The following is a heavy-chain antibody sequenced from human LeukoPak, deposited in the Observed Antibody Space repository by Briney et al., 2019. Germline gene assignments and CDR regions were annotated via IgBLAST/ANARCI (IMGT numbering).Heavy chain of an antibody. D-gene: IGHD6-19*01. CDR3: ATDSPVAGSKALDY. Sequence: PGGSLRLSCAASGFTFSNYAMNWVRQAPGKGLEWVSSISSTSSHTYFADSLKVRFTISRDNARNSLYLQLNSLRADDTAVYYCATDSPVAGSKALDYWGQGTLVTVSS. CDR2: ISSTSSHT. CDR1: GFTFSNYA. J-gene: IGHJ4*02. V-gene: IGHV3-21*01.